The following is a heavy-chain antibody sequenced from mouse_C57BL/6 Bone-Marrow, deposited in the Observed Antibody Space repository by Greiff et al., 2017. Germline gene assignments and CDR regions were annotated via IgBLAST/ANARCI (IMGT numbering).Heavy chain of an antibody. CDR3: ARGGGYCAWFAY. J-gene: IGHJ3*01. Sequence: VHLVESGAELVKPGASVKLSCKASGYTFTSYWMQWVKQRPGQGLEWIGEIDPSDSYTNYNQKFKGKATLTVDTSSSTAYMQLSSLTSEDSAVYYCARGGGYCAWFAYWGQGTLVTVSA. CDR2: IDPSDSYT. CDR1: GYTFTSYW. V-gene: IGHV1-50*01. D-gene: IGHD2-3*01.